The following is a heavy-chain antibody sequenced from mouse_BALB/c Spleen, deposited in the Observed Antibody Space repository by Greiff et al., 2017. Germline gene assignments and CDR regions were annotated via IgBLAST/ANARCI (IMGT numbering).Heavy chain of an antibody. Sequence: EVKVEESGPGLVKPSQSLSLTCSVTGYSITSGYYWNWIRQFPGNKLEWMGYISYDGSNNYNPSLNKRISITRDTSKNQFFLKLHSVTTEDTATYYCASSYDGYAMDYWGQGTSVTVSS. CDR1: GYSITSGYY. J-gene: IGHJ4*01. CDR3: ASSYDGYAMDY. V-gene: IGHV3-6*02. CDR2: ISYDGSN. D-gene: IGHD2-3*01.